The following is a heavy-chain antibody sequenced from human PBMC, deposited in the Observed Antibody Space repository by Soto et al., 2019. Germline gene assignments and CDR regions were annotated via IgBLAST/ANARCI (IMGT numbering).Heavy chain of an antibody. CDR3: TVWGSGNDFGAA. D-gene: IGHD3-10*01. V-gene: IGHV3-72*01. CDR1: GFTFSDHY. Sequence: EVQFVESGGGLVQPGGSLRLSCAASGFTFSDHYMDWVRQAPGKGLEWVGRSKNKADSYTTEYAASVKGRFSISRDGSKNSLFLQINSLKTEDTAVYYCTVWGSGNDFGAAWGQGILVTVSS. J-gene: IGHJ4*02. CDR2: SKNKADSYTT.